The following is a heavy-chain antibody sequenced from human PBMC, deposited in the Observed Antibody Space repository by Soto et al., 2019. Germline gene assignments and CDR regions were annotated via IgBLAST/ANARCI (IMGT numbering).Heavy chain of an antibody. Sequence: GASVKVSCKXSGYTFTSYGISWVRQAPGQGLEWMGWISAYNGNTNYAQKLQGRVTMTTDTSTSTAYMELRSLRSDDTAVYYCARARGSGYYSPLDYWGQGTLVTVSS. D-gene: IGHD3-22*01. V-gene: IGHV1-18*01. CDR2: ISAYNGNT. CDR3: ARARGSGYYSPLDY. J-gene: IGHJ4*02. CDR1: GYTFTSYG.